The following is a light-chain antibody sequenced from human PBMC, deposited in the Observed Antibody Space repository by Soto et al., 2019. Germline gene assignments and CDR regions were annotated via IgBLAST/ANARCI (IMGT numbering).Light chain of an antibody. J-gene: IGLJ2*01. CDR3: AAWDGSLNHIL. CDR2: SDN. V-gene: IGLV1-44*01. Sequence: QPVLTQPPSASGTPGQRVTISCSGSSSNMGTNTVNWYQQLPRAAPKLLIYSDNQRPSGVPDRFSGSKSGTSASLAITGLQSEDEAAYYCAAWDGSLNHILFGGGTKLTVL. CDR1: SSNMGTNT.